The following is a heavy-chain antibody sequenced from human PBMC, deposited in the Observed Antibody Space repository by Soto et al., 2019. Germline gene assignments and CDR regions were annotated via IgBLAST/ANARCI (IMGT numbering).Heavy chain of an antibody. CDR1: GGTFSTYA. CDR3: ASGIQLWLRRINNGYSG. D-gene: IGHD5-18*01. V-gene: IGHV1-69*12. CDR2: IIPMFGTS. J-gene: IGHJ4*02. Sequence: QVQLVQSGAEVKKPESSVKVSCKDPGGTFSTYAISWVRQAPGQGLEWMGGIIPMFGTSNYAQRFQDRVTITADESTNIVYMELSSLRSEDTAVYFCASGIQLWLRRINNGYSGWGQGTLVTVSS.